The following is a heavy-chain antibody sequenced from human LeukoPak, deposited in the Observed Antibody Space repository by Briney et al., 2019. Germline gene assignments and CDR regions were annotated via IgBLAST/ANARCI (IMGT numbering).Heavy chain of an antibody. CDR3: ARDSRARSYYYYGMDV. CDR2: INPNSGGT. CDR1: GYTFTVHY. V-gene: IGHV1-2*04. J-gene: IGHJ6*02. D-gene: IGHD2/OR15-2a*01. Sequence: VASVKVSCKASGYTFTVHYMHWVRQAPGQGLEWMGWINPNSGGTNYAQKFQGWVTMTRDTSISTAYMELSRLRSDDTAVYYCARDSRARSYYYYGMDVWGQGTTVTVSS.